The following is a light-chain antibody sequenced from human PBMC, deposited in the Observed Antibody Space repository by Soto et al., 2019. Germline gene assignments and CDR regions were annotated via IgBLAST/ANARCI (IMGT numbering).Light chain of an antibody. J-gene: IGLJ3*02. V-gene: IGLV2-14*01. CDR3: SSYTSSRGFTVL. CDR1: SSDIGGYNY. Sequence: QSVLTKPASVSWFPGEAITISCTGTSSDIGGYNYVSWYQQHPGKAPKLLIYDVSYRPSGASDRFSGSKSGNTASLTISGLQAEDEADYYCSSYTSSRGFTVLFGGGTQLTVL. CDR2: DVS.